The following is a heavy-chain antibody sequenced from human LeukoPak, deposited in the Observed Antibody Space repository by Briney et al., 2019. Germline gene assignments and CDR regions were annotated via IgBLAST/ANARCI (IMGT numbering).Heavy chain of an antibody. V-gene: IGHV4-34*01. CDR3: ARGGIGAAGPVGY. CDR1: GGSFSGYY. J-gene: IGHJ4*02. D-gene: IGHD6-13*01. CDR2: INHSGST. Sequence: SETLSLTCAVYGGSFSGYYWSWIRQPPGKGLEWIGEINHSGSTNYNPSHKSRVTISVDTSKNQFSLKLSSVTAADTAVYYCARGGIGAAGPVGYWGQGTLVTVYS.